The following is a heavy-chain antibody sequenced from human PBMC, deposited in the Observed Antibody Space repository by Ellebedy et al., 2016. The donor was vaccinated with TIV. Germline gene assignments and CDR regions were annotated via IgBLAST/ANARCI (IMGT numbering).Heavy chain of an antibody. V-gene: IGHV3-21*01. CDR1: GFTFSSFA. CDR3: ARANGWVTDN. D-gene: IGHD5-18*01. Sequence: PGGSLRLSCVVSGFTFSSFAMNWVRQAPGKGPEWVGGISSTSRYIYPADSVKGRFTISSDNAKNSLYLQMNSLRAEDTAVYYCARANGWVTDNWGQGTLVTVSS. CDR2: ISSTSRYI. J-gene: IGHJ4*02.